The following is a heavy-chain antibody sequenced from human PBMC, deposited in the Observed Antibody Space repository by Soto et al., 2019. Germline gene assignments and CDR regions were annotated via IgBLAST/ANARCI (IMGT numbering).Heavy chain of an antibody. Sequence: QLQLQESGPGLVKPSETLSLTCTVSGGSISSSSYYWGWIRQPPGKGLEWIGSIYYSGSTYYNPSLKSRVTISVDTSKNQFSLKLSSVTAAHTAVYYCATDSTSGTGGSCWGQGTLVTVSS. CDR3: ATDSTSGTGGSC. J-gene: IGHJ4*02. D-gene: IGHD2-15*01. V-gene: IGHV4-39*01. CDR1: GGSISSSSYY. CDR2: IYYSGST.